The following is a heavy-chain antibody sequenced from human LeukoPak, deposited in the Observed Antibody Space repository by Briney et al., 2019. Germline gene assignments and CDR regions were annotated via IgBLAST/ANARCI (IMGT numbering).Heavy chain of an antibody. Sequence: SETLSLTCAVYGGSFSGYYWSWIRQPPGKGLEWIGEINHSGSTNYNPSLKSRVTISVDTSKNQFSLQLNSVTPEDTAVYYCARGLVLGDTAMVTYDYWGQGTLVTVSS. J-gene: IGHJ4*02. CDR3: ARGLVLGDTAMVTYDY. V-gene: IGHV4-34*01. CDR1: GGSFSGYY. CDR2: INHSGST. D-gene: IGHD5-18*01.